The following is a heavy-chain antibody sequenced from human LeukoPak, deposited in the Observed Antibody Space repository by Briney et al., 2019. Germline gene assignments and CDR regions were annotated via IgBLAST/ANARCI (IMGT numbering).Heavy chain of an antibody. J-gene: IGHJ6*02. CDR2: FDPEDGET. CDR3: ARDGDHYGSGGYSPKNYGMDA. D-gene: IGHD3-10*01. CDR1: GYTLTELS. Sequence: ASVKVSCKVSGYTLTELSMHWVRQAPGKGLEWMGGFDPEDGETIYAQKFQGRVTVTADESTSTAYMELSSLRSEDRAVYYCARDGDHYGSGGYSPKNYGMDAWGQGTTVTVSS. V-gene: IGHV1-24*01.